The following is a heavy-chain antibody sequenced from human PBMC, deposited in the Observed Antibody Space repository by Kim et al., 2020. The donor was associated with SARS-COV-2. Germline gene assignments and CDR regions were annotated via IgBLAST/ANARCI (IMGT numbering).Heavy chain of an antibody. V-gene: IGHV3-48*03. J-gene: IGHJ4*02. CDR1: GFRFSSYE. Sequence: GSLRLSCAASGFRFSSYEMNWVRQAPGKGLEWVSFISSTGYSINYADSVKGRFTISRDNAKNLLFLQMNSLRAEDTAVYYCARGRIRGDFWGQGTQVTVSS. D-gene: IGHD3-10*01. CDR2: ISSTGYSI. CDR3: ARGRIRGDF.